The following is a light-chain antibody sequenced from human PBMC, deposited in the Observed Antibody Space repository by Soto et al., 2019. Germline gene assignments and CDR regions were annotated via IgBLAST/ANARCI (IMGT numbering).Light chain of an antibody. J-gene: IGKJ3*01. CDR3: QQFGTSPFT. CDR2: GAS. V-gene: IGKV3-20*01. Sequence: EIMLTQSPGTLSLSPGERATLSCRASQSVSSSFLAWYQQKPGQAPRLLMYGASTRATGIPDRFTGSGSGTDFTLTISRLEPEDFTVYYCQQFGTSPFTFGPGTKVDIK. CDR1: QSVSSSF.